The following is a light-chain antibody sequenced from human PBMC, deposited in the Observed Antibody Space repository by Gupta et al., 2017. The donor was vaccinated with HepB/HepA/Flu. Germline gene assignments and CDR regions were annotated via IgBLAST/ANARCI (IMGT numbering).Light chain of an antibody. CDR3: AAWDDSLNGVV. CDR2: DDD. Sequence: QSALTQPPSLSDAPRPGGTISCSGRSSNIGNNAVNWDQQLPGKAPKLLIYDDDLLPSGVSDRFSGSKSGTSASLAISGRQSEDEADYSCAAWDDSLNGVVFGEGTKLTVL. V-gene: IGLV1-36*01. CDR1: SSNIGNNA. J-gene: IGLJ2*01.